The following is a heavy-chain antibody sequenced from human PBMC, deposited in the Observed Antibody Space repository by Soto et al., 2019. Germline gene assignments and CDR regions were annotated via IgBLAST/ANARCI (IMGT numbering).Heavy chain of an antibody. D-gene: IGHD2-2*01. J-gene: IGHJ4*02. CDR1: GGTFSSYA. Sequence: QVQLVQSGAEVKKPGSSVQVSCKASGGTFSSYAISWVRQAPGQGLEWMGGIIPIFGTANYAQKFQGRVTITADEATSTDYMELSSLRSEDTAVYYCARGLSGTPYYFDYWGQGTLVTVSS. CDR2: IIPIFGTA. CDR3: ARGLSGTPYYFDY. V-gene: IGHV1-69*01.